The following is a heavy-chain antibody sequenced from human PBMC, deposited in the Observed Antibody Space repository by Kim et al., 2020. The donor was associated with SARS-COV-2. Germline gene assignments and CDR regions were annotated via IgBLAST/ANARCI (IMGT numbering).Heavy chain of an antibody. Sequence: SETLSLTCTVSGGSISSYYWSWIRQPLGKGLEWIGYIYYSGSTNYNPSLKSRVTISVDTSKNQFSLKLSSVTAADTAVYYCARETGTTFSIESMVFDPWGQGTLVTVSS. D-gene: IGHD1-7*01. V-gene: IGHV4-59*13. J-gene: IGHJ5*02. CDR3: ARETGTTFSIESMVFDP. CDR1: GGSISSYY. CDR2: IYYSGST.